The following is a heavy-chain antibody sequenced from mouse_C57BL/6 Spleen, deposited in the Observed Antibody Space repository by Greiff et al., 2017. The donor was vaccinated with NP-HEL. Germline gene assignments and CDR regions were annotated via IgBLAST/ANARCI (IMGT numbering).Heavy chain of an antibody. J-gene: IGHJ3*01. D-gene: IGHD1-1*01. CDR2: ILPGSGST. CDR1: GYTFTGYW. Sequence: QVQLQQSGAELMKPGASVKLSCKASGYTFTGYWIDWVKQRPGHGLEWIGEILPGSGSTNYNEKFKGKATFTADTSSNTAYMQLSSLTTEDSAIYYCARLGRNYYYGTGFAYWGQGTLLTVSA. CDR3: ARLGRNYYYGTGFAY. V-gene: IGHV1-9*01.